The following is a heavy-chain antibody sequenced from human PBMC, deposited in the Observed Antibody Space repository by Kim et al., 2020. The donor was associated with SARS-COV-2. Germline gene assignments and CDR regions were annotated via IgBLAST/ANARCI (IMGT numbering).Heavy chain of an antibody. CDR2: ISYDGSNK. J-gene: IGHJ3*02. D-gene: IGHD3-9*01. CDR1: GFTFSSYA. V-gene: IGHV3-30*04. CDR3: ARDHKPIYYDILTGYYGAFDI. Sequence: GGSLRLSCAASGFTFSSYAMHWVRQAPGKGLEWVAVISYDGSNKYYADSVKGRFTISRDNSKNTLYLQMNSLRAEDTAVYYCARDHKPIYYDILTGYYGAFDIWGQGTMVTVSS.